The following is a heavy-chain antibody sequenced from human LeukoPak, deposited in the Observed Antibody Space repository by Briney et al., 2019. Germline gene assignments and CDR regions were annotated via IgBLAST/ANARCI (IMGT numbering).Heavy chain of an antibody. V-gene: IGHV1-8*01. J-gene: IGHJ3*02. CDR2: INTNSGKT. CDR1: GYTFTSYD. D-gene: IGHD3-16*01. CDR3: ARGWGQGGLAWGFDI. Sequence: ASVKVSCKASGYTFTSYDNNWLRHATGQGLEWMGWINTNSGKTGYAQKFQGRVTITRNTSISTTYMELTSLRSEDTAVYYCARGWGQGGLAWGFDIWGQGTMVTVSS.